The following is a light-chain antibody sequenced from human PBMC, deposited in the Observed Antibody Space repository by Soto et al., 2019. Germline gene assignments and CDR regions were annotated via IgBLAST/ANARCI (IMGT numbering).Light chain of an antibody. V-gene: IGLV3-10*01. J-gene: IGLJ3*02. CDR1: ALPRKY. CDR2: DDN. CDR3: YSTDISGNLRV. Sequence: SYELTQSPSVSVSPGQTARITCSGDALPRKYAYWYQQKSGQAPVLVIYDDNKRPSGIPERRSGSSSGAMATLTISGAQVDEEAVYSCYSTDISGNLRVFGGGTKLTVL.